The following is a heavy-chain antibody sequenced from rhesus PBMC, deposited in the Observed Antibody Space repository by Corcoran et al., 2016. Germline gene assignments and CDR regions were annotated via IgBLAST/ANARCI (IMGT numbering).Heavy chain of an antibody. CDR2: IGPGGDT. J-gene: IGHJ5-2*02. CDR3: ARSLFGPSHNSLDV. CDR1: GFTFSSYA. D-gene: IGHD3-3*01. V-gene: IGHV3-72*01. Sequence: EVQLVESGGGLVQPGGSLRLSCAASGFTFSSYAMQWVHQAPGKGLEWVSAIGPGGDTYYAEAVKGRFTISRDNAKNSLYLQMNSLRAEDTAVYYCARSLFGPSHNSLDVWGRGVLVTVSS.